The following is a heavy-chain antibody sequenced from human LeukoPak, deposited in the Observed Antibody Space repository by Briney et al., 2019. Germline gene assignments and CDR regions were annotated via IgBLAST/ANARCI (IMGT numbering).Heavy chain of an antibody. CDR1: GGSFSGYY. CDR3: ARVPYGSCWYRDFDY. CDR2: INHSGST. D-gene: IGHD6-19*01. J-gene: IGHJ4*02. Sequence: TLQTLSLTCAVYGGSFSGYYWSWIRQPPGKGLEWIGEINHSGSTNYNPSLKSRVTISVDTSKNQFSLKLSSVTAADTAVYYCARVPYGSCWYRDFDYWGQGTLVTVSS. V-gene: IGHV4-34*01.